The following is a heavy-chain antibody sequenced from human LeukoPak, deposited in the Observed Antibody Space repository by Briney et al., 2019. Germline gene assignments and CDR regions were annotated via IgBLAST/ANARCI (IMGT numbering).Heavy chain of an antibody. CDR1: GFTFSSYG. V-gene: IGHV3-30*18. Sequence: GGSLRLSCAASGFTFSSYGMHWVRQAPGKGLEWVAVISSDGSNEYYADSVKGRFTISRDNSKNTLYLQMNSLRAEDTAVYYCAKEAILGYFDLWGRGTLVTVSS. J-gene: IGHJ2*01. CDR2: ISSDGSNE. CDR3: AKEAILGYFDL.